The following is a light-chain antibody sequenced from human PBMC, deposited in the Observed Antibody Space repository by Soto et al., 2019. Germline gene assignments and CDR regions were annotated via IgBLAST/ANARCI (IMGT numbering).Light chain of an antibody. J-gene: IGKJ1*01. CDR3: QQRSNWPTT. CDR1: QSVSSY. V-gene: IGKV3-11*01. Sequence: EIVFTQSPATLSLSPGERATLSCRASQSVSSYLAWYKQKPGQAPRLLIYDASNRATGIPARFSGSGSGTDFTLTISSLEPEDFAVYYCQQRSNWPTTFGQGTKVDIK. CDR2: DAS.